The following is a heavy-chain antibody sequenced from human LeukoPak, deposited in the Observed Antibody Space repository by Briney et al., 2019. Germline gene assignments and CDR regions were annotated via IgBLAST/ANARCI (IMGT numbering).Heavy chain of an antibody. CDR3: ARDNVHDYGDYGWFDP. Sequence: GASVKVSCKASGYTFTSYGFSWVRQAPGQGLEWMGIINPSGGSTSYAQKFQGRVTMTRDTSTSTVYMELSSLRSEDTAVYYCARDNVHDYGDYGWFDPWGQGTLVTVSS. CDR2: INPSGGST. V-gene: IGHV1-46*01. CDR1: GYTFTSYG. J-gene: IGHJ5*02. D-gene: IGHD4-17*01.